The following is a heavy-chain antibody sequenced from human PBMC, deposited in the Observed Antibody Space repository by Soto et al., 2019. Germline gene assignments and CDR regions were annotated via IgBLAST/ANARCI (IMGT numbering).Heavy chain of an antibody. D-gene: IGHD6-6*01. V-gene: IGHV1-69*13. CDR1: GGTFSSYA. J-gene: IGHJ5*02. Sequence: GASVKVSCKASGGTFSSYAISWVRQAPGQGLEWMGGIIPIFGTANYAQKFQGRVAITADESTSTAYMELSSLRSEDTAVYYCARSYSSSTPSFDPWGQGTLVTVSS. CDR2: IIPIFGTA. CDR3: ARSYSSSTPSFDP.